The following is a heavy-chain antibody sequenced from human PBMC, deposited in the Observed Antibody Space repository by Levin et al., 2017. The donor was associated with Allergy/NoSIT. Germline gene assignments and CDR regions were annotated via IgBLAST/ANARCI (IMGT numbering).Heavy chain of an antibody. Sequence: GGSLRLSCAASGFTFSSYGMHWVRQAPGKGLEWVAVIWYDGSNKYYADSVKGRFTISRDNSKNTLYLQMNSLRAEDTAVYYCARDSEDCSGGSCLYYYYYYGMDVWGQGTTVTVSS. D-gene: IGHD2-15*01. J-gene: IGHJ6*02. V-gene: IGHV3-33*01. CDR3: ARDSEDCSGGSCLYYYYYYGMDV. CDR2: IWYDGSNK. CDR1: GFTFSSYG.